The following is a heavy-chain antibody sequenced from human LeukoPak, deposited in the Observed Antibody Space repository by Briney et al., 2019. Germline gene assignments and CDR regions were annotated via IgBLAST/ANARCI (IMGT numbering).Heavy chain of an antibody. CDR3: AKDDDVSSRYSRFEN. Sequence: GGSLRLSCAASGFTSSSYAMSWVRQAPGKGLEWVSAISGSGGSTYYADSVKGRFTISRDNSKNTLYLQMNSLRAEDTAVYYCAKDDDVSSRYSRFENWGQGTLVTVSS. D-gene: IGHD3-22*01. V-gene: IGHV3-23*01. CDR1: GFTSSSYA. J-gene: IGHJ4*02. CDR2: ISGSGGST.